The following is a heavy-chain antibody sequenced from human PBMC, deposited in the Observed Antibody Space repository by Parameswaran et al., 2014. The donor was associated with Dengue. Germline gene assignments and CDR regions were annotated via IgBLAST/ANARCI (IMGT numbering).Heavy chain of an antibody. CDR2: ISYDGSNK. CDR3: AREGIAALEYYYYYMDV. J-gene: IGHJ6*03. D-gene: IGHD6-13*01. Sequence: PGKGLEWVAVISYDGSNKYYADSVKGRFTISRDNSKNTVYLQMNSLRAEDTAVYYCAREGIAALEYYYYYMDVWGQGTTVTVSS. V-gene: IGHV3-30-3*01.